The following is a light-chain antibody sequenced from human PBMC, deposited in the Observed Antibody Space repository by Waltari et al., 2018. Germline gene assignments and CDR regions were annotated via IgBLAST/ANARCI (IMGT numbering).Light chain of an antibody. Sequence: GHSSYAIVWHQQQPEKGPRYLMKLNSDGSHSKGDGIPDRFSGSSSGAERYLTISSLQSEDEADYYCQTWGTGIVVFGGGTKLTVL. CDR1: GHSSYA. V-gene: IGLV4-69*01. CDR3: QTWGTGIVV. J-gene: IGLJ2*01. CDR2: LNSDGSH.